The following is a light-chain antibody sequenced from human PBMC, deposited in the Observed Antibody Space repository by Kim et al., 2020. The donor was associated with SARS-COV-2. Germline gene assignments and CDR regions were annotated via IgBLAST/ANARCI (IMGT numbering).Light chain of an antibody. Sequence: DIQMTPSPSTLSAPVGDRVTITCRASQTINSWLAWYQQRPGKGPKLLIYDASSLESGVPSRFSGSGSGTEFTLTISSLQPDDFATYYCQQYNSFSRTFGQGTKVHIK. CDR3: QQYNSFSRT. J-gene: IGKJ1*01. CDR1: QTINSW. CDR2: DAS. V-gene: IGKV1-5*01.